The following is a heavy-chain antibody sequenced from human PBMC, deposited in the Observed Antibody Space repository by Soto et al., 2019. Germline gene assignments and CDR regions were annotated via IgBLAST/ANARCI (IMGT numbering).Heavy chain of an antibody. Sequence: ASVKVSWKASGYTFTSYYMHWVRQAPGQGLEWMGIINPSGGSTSYAQKFQGRFTMTRDKSTSTVYLEMSSLRFEDTAVYYCAKDRLGGNFDYWGQGTQVTVSS. CDR2: INPSGGST. CDR1: GYTFTSYY. V-gene: IGHV1-46*01. CDR3: AKDRLGGNFDY. J-gene: IGHJ4*02.